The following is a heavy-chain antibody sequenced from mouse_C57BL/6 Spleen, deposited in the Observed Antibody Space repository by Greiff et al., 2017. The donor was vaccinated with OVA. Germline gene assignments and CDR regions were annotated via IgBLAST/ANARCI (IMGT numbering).Heavy chain of an antibody. V-gene: IGHV14-3*01. CDR3: AWAYGSSPYWYFDV. D-gene: IGHD1-1*01. Sequence: EVQLQQSVAELVRPGASVKLSCTASGFNIKNTYMHWVKQRPEQGLEWIGRIDPAHGNTKYAPKFQGKATITADTSSNTAYLQLSSLTSEDTAIYYGAWAYGSSPYWYFDVWGTGTTVTVSS. CDR2: IDPAHGNT. CDR1: GFNIKNTY. J-gene: IGHJ1*03.